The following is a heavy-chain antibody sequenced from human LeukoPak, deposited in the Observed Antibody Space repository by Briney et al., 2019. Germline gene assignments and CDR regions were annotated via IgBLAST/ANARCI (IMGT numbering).Heavy chain of an antibody. CDR2: INHSGST. Sequence: SETLSLTCAVYGGSFSGYYWSWIRQPPGKGLEWIGEINHSGSTNYNPSLKSRVTISVDTSKSQFSLKLSSVTAADTAVYYCARGDSSSWSVGYWGQGTLVTVSS. CDR1: GGSFSGYY. D-gene: IGHD6-13*01. V-gene: IGHV4-34*01. J-gene: IGHJ4*02. CDR3: ARGDSSSWSVGY.